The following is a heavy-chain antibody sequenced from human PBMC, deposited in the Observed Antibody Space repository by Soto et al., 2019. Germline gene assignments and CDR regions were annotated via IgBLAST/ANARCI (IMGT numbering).Heavy chain of an antibody. CDR2: ISYDGSNK. J-gene: IGHJ4*02. D-gene: IGHD3-22*01. V-gene: IGHV3-30*18. CDR1: GFTFSSYG. Sequence: QVQLVESGGGVVQPGRSLRLSCAASGFTFSSYGMHWVRQAPGKGLEWVAVISYDGSNKYYADSVKGRFTISRDNSKNTLYLQMNSLRAEDTAVYYCAKGGYSSGYYYFDDYWGQGTLVTVSS. CDR3: AKGGYSSGYYYFDDY.